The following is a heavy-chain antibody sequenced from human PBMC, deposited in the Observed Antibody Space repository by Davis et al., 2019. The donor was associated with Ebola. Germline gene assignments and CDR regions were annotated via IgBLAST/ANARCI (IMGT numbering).Heavy chain of an antibody. CDR3: KRGRYVGGAAA. D-gene: IGHD5-12*01. V-gene: IGHV4-38-2*02. J-gene: IGHJ5*01. CDR1: GYSISTGYY. Sequence: PSETLSLTCTVSGYSISTGYYWAWIRPPPGKGLEWIRSVYHDGTTHYNPSLESRVTIPLDMSKNQFSLKMTSLTAADTAIYYCKRGRYVGGAAAWGHGTLVTVSS. CDR2: VYHDGTT.